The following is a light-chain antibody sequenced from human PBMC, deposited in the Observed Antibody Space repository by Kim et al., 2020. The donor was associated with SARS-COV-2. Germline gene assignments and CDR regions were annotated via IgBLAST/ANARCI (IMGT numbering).Light chain of an antibody. Sequence: DIQMTQSPSSLSASVGDRVTITCRASQDISRYLNWYQQKPGKAPKRLIYTASSLQSGVPSRFTGSGSETDFTLTITSLQPEDFATYYCQQTSSAPRTFGQGTKVDIK. J-gene: IGKJ1*01. CDR1: QDISRY. V-gene: IGKV1-39*01. CDR2: TAS. CDR3: QQTSSAPRT.